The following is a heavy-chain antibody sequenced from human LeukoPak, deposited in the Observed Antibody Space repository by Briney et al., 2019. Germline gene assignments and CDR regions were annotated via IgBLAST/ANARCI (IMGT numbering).Heavy chain of an antibody. Sequence: GGSLRLSCAASGFTFSDYYMSWIRQAPGKGLEWVSYISSSGSYTNYADSVKGRFTISRDNAKKSLSLQMNSLRAEDTGVYYCARAAGYGDYDVCWGQGALVTVSS. J-gene: IGHJ4*02. V-gene: IGHV3-11*06. CDR1: GFTFSDYY. CDR3: ARAAGYGDYDVC. D-gene: IGHD4-17*01. CDR2: ISSSGSYT.